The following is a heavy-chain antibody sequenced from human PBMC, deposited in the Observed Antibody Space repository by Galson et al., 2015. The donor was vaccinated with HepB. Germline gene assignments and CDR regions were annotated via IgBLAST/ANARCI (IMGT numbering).Heavy chain of an antibody. CDR2: AYWDDDN. J-gene: IGHJ4*02. Sequence: PALVKPTQTLTLTCTFSGFSLSTTGVGVGWVCQPPGKALEWLGFAYWDDDNRYSPSLKNRLTVTKDSSKNQVVLTLTNMDPADTGTYYCARRRYYYDNWDGGYFDSCGPGTLVTCSS. V-gene: IGHV2-5*02. CDR1: GFSLSTTGVG. D-gene: IGHD1-1*01. CDR3: ARRRYYYDNWDGGYFDS.